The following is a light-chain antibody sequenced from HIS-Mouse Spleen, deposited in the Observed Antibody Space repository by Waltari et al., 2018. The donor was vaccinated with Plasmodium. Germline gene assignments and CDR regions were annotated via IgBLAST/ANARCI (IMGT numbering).Light chain of an antibody. CDR1: ALPKKY. Sequence: SYELTQPPSVSVSPGQTARITCSGAALPKKYAYWNQQKSGQAPGLVIYEDSKRPSGIPERFSGSSSGTMATLTISGAQVEDEADYYCYSTDSSGNHRVFGGGTKLTVL. CDR2: EDS. V-gene: IGLV3-10*01. CDR3: YSTDSSGNHRV. J-gene: IGLJ3*02.